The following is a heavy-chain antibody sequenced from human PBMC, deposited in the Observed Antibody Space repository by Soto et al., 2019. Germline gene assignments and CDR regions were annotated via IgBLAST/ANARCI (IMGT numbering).Heavy chain of an antibody. D-gene: IGHD3-10*01. CDR2: IYEAGTT. J-gene: IGHJ4*02. CDR3: ARRGSGHTFDY. CDR1: GASISRTGFH. Sequence: QLRLQESGPGLVKPSETLSLTCAVSGASISRTGFHWGWIRQPPGQGLEWIGSIYEAGTTFYNSSLPGRVTISADTSKNHFSLQLDSVTAADTAVYYCARRGSGHTFDYWGQGTLVTVS. V-gene: IGHV4-39*02.